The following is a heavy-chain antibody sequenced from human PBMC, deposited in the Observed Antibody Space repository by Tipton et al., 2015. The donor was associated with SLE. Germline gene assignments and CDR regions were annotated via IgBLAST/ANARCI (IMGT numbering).Heavy chain of an antibody. CDR3: ARGPVSFEPGYDY. J-gene: IGHJ4*02. D-gene: IGHD1-14*01. V-gene: IGHV3-30*03. CDR1: GFTFSSYG. CDR2: ISYDGSNK. Sequence: SLRLSCAASGFTFSSYGMHWVRQAPGKGLEWVAVISYDGSNKYYADSVKGRFTVSRDNSKNTLYLQMNSLRAEDTAVYYCARGPVSFEPGYDYWGQGTLVTVSS.